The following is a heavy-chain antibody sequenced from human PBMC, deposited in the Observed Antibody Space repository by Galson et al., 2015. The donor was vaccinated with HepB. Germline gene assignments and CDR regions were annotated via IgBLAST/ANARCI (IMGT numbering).Heavy chain of an antibody. D-gene: IGHD3-10*01. J-gene: IGHJ5*02. V-gene: IGHV3-15*01. CDR3: TTEGEVRRYNWFDP. CDR2: IKSKTDGGTT. CDR1: GFTFSNAW. Sequence: SLRLSCAASGFTFSNAWMSWVRQAPGKGLEWVGRIKSKTDGGTTDYAAPVKGRFTISRDDSKNTLYLQMNSLKTEDTAVYYCTTEGEVRRYNWFDPWGQGTLVTVSS.